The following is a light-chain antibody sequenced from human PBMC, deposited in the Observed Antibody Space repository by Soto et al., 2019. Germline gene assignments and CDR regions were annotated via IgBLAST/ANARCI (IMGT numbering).Light chain of an antibody. V-gene: IGLV1-44*01. CDR2: NNH. Sequence: QLVLTEPPSASGTPGQRVTISCSGSSSNIGTNAVNWYQQLPGTAPKLLIYNNHERPSGVPDRFSGSKSATSASLAISDLQSEDEAEYFCATWDENLHGVFGGGTKLTVL. J-gene: IGLJ3*02. CDR3: ATWDENLHGV. CDR1: SSNIGTNA.